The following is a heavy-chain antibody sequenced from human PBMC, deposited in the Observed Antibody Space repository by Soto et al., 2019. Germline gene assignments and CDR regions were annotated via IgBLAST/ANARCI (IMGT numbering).Heavy chain of an antibody. CDR1: GFTFSSYA. CDR3: ACSSSWYRVDY. D-gene: IGHD6-13*01. Sequence: HPGGSLRLSCAASGFTFSSYAMSWVRPAPGKGLEWVSGFGGSGDTTYYADSVKGRFTISRDNSKNTLYLQMNSLRVEYTAVYYCACSSSWYRVDYWGQGTLVTVSS. V-gene: IGHV3-23*01. J-gene: IGHJ4*02. CDR2: FGGSGDTT.